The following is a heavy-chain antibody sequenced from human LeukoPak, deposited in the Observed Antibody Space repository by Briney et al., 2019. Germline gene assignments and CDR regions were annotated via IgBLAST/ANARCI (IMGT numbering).Heavy chain of an antibody. CDR1: GFTFSSYS. J-gene: IGHJ6*03. D-gene: IGHD3-16*02. CDR3: ASRTEQLSRHRPYYYYYMDV. CDR2: ISSSSSTI. Sequence: GGSLRLSCAASGFTFSSYSMNWVRQAPGKGLEWVSYISSSSSTIYYADSVKGRFTISRDNAKNSLYLQMNSLRAEDTAVYYCASRTEQLSRHRPYYYYYMDVWGKGTTVTVSS. V-gene: IGHV3-48*01.